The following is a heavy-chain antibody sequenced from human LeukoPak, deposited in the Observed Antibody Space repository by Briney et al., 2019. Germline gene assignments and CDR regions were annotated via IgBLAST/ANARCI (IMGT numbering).Heavy chain of an antibody. J-gene: IGHJ4*02. CDR3: AKQGKRGGTPIVHLDY. V-gene: IGHV3-30*18. CDR1: GFTFKNHG. Sequence: GGSLRLSCAASGFTFKNHGIHWVRQAPGKGLEWLALISYDGSKEFYADSVKGRFTMSRDNSNNTLSLQMNSLRPEDTAVYYCAKQGKRGGTPIVHLDYWGQGSLVTVTS. D-gene: IGHD1-1*01. CDR2: ISYDGSKE.